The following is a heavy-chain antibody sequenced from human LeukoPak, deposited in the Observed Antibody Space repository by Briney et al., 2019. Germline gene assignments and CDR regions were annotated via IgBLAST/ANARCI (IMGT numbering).Heavy chain of an antibody. CDR2: INHGGDS. J-gene: IGHJ6*03. CDR3: ARRCSSTSCYVPYYYYMDV. CDR1: GGPFSGYD. V-gene: IGHV4-34*01. Sequence: SETLSLTCAVSGGPFSGYDWTWIRQPPGKGLEWIGEINHGGDSNYNSSLQSRLTISVDTSRNQFFLKLRSATAADTAVYYCARRCSSTSCYVPYYYYMDVWGKGTTVTVSS. D-gene: IGHD2-2*01.